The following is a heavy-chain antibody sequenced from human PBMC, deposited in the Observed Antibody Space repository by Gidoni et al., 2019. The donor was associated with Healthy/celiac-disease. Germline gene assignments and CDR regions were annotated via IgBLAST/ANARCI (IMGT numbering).Heavy chain of an antibody. CDR2: IWYDGSNK. CDR3: ARDDYSNYGEFHIDY. V-gene: IGHV3-33*01. J-gene: IGHJ4*02. D-gene: IGHD4-4*01. Sequence: QVQLVESGGGVVQPGRSLRLSCAASGFIFSSDGIHLVRQAPGKGLEWVAVIWYDGSNKYYADSVKGRFTIARDNSKNTLYLQMNSLRAEDTAVYYCARDDYSNYGEFHIDYWGQGTLVTVSS. CDR1: GFIFSSDG.